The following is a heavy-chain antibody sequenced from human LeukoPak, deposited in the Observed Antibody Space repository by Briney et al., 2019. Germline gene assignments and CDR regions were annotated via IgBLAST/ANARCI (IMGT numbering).Heavy chain of an antibody. CDR3: AKVRGSSSLYYYYMDV. Sequence: GGSLRLSCAASGFTFSSYAMSWVRQAPGKGLEWVSAISGSGGSTYYADSVKGRFTISRDNSKNTLYLQMNSLRAEDTAVYYCAKVRGSSSLYYYYMDVWGKGTTVTVSS. D-gene: IGHD6-6*01. V-gene: IGHV3-23*01. CDR1: GFTFSSYA. J-gene: IGHJ6*03. CDR2: ISGSGGST.